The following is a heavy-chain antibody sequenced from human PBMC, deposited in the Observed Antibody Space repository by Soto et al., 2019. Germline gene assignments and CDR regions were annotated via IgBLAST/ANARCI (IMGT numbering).Heavy chain of an antibody. CDR1: GFTFSSYA. Sequence: GGSLRLSCAASGFTFSSYAMSWVRQAPGKGLEWVSAISGSGGSTYYADSVKGRFTISRDNSKNTLYLQMNSLRAEDTAVYYCAKNPDGSGSYYSYYYYYMDVWGKGTTVTVSS. D-gene: IGHD3-10*01. J-gene: IGHJ6*03. CDR2: ISGSGGST. V-gene: IGHV3-23*01. CDR3: AKNPDGSGSYYSYYYYYMDV.